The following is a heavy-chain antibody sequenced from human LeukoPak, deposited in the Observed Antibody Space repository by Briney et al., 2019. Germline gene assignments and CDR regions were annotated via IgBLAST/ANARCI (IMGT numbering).Heavy chain of an antibody. CDR2: ISSTSNTI. CDR1: GFTFSTYS. D-gene: IGHD3-3*01. CDR3: ARGLDFWSGSYDY. Sequence: PGGSLRLSCAASGFTFSTYSLNWVRQAPGKGLEWVSYISSTSNTIYYADSVKGRFTISRDNAENSLYLQMNSLRAEDTAVYYCARGLDFWSGSYDYWGQGTLVTVSS. J-gene: IGHJ4*02. V-gene: IGHV3-48*01.